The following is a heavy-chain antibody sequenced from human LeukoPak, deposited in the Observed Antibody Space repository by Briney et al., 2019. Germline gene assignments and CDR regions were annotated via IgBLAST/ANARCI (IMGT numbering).Heavy chain of an antibody. Sequence: GGTLRLSCAASGFTFSSYGMSWVRQAPGKGLEWVSAISGSGGSTYYADSVKGRFTISRDNSKNTLYLQMNSLRAEDTAVYYCVRISSVTQTSYGHFDYWGQGTLVTVSS. CDR3: VRISSVTQTSYGHFDY. CDR2: ISGSGGST. D-gene: IGHD3-16*01. CDR1: GFTFSSYG. V-gene: IGHV3-23*01. J-gene: IGHJ4*02.